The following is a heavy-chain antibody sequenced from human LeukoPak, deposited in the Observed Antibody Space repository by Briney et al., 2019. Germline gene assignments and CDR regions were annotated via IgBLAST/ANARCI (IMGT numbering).Heavy chain of an antibody. CDR3: AIMITFGGVIERDY. D-gene: IGHD3-16*02. CDR2: IYPSGST. Sequence: SETLSLTCTVSGGSISSYYESCLRHPAGGGREWIWRIYPSGSTNYNPSLKSRVTMSVGQSQNQVYLKMSSVTAADTAVYYCAIMITFGGVIERDYWGQGTLVTVSS. V-gene: IGHV4-4*07. CDR1: GGSISSYY. J-gene: IGHJ4*02.